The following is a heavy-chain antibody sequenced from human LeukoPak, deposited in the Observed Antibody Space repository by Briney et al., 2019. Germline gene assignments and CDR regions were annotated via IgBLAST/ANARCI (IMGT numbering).Heavy chain of an antibody. D-gene: IGHD3-22*01. Sequence: PSETLSLTCAVYGGSFSGYYWSWIRQPPGKGLEWIGEINHSGSTNYNPSLKSRVTISVDTSKNQFSLKLSSVTAADTAVYYCAREMIVDNWFDPWGQGILVTVSS. V-gene: IGHV4-34*01. J-gene: IGHJ5*02. CDR1: GGSFSGYY. CDR2: INHSGST. CDR3: AREMIVDNWFDP.